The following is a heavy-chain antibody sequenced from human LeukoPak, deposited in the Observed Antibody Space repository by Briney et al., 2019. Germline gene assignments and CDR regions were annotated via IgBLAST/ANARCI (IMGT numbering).Heavy chain of an antibody. D-gene: IGHD6-19*01. Sequence: GGSLRLSCAASGFAFNVYAMSWLRQPPGKGLEWVSTINANSGTTSYAASVRGRFSISRDNSKSTLYLQLSTLRADDTATYYCARPISGGLAVTADWFHPWGQGTLVVVSS. V-gene: IGHV3-23*01. CDR3: ARPISGGLAVTADWFHP. J-gene: IGHJ5*01. CDR1: GFAFNVYA. CDR2: INANSGTT.